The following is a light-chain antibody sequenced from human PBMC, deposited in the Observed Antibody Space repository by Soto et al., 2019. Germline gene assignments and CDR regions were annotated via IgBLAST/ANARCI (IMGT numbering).Light chain of an antibody. J-gene: IGLJ2*01. CDR1: SSNIGSNT. CDR3: AAWDDSLNGLV. Sequence: QSVLTQPPSASGTPGQRVTISCSGSSSNIGSNTVNWYQQLPGTAPKLLIYNNDQRPSGVPVLFSGSKSGTSASLAISGLQSEDEADYYCAAWDDSLNGLVFGGGTKLTVL. CDR2: NND. V-gene: IGLV1-44*01.